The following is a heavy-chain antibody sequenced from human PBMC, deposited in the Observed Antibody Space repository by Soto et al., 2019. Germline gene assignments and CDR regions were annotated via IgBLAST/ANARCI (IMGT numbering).Heavy chain of an antibody. D-gene: IGHD1-26*01. Sequence: PGVSLRLSCAASGLTFNSYGMHWVRQGPGNGLEWVAFISYDSTKTYYADSVKGRFTISRDNSNSALYVQMNSLTGEDTAVYYCERTRSAWSDFHYYSLDVWGQGTTVNVSS. J-gene: IGHJ6*01. CDR3: ERTRSAWSDFHYYSLDV. V-gene: IGHV3-30*03. CDR2: ISYDSTKT. CDR1: GLTFNSYG.